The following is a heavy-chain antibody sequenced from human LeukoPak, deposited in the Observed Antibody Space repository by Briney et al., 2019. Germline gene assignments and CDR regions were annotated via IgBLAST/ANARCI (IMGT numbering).Heavy chain of an antibody. J-gene: IGHJ4*02. CDR3: ARHVTYDSSGYPITYFDY. Sequence: SETLSLTCTVSGGSISSSIYYWGWIRQPPGKGLEWIGSIYYSGSTYYSPSLKSRVTISVDTSKNQFSLKLSSVTAADTAVYYCARHVTYDSSGYPITYFDYWGQGTLVTVSS. V-gene: IGHV4-39*01. CDR1: GGSISSSIYY. CDR2: IYYSGST. D-gene: IGHD3-22*01.